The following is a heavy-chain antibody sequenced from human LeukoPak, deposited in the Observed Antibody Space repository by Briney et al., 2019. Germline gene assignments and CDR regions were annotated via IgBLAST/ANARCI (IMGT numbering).Heavy chain of an antibody. V-gene: IGHV4-31*03. J-gene: IGHJ4*02. CDR1: GGSISSGGYY. D-gene: IGHD3-22*01. Sequence: SETLALTCTVSGGSISSGGYYWSWIRQHPGKGLEWIAYIYYSGSTYYNPSLKSRVTISVDTSKNQFSLKLSSVTAADTAVYYCASSFFPYYDSSGPIDYWGQGTLVTVSS. CDR2: IYYSGST. CDR3: ASSFFPYYDSSGPIDY.